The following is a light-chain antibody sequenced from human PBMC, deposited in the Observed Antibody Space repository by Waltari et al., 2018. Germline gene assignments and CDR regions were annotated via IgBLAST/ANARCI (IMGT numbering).Light chain of an antibody. Sequence: NFMLTQPHSVSESPGKTVTISCTRSSGSIASHYVQWYQQRPGSVPTAVMYEDNQRPSGVPDRFSGSIDRSSNSASLTISGLKTEDEADYYCQYYDSTNGVVFGGGTKLTVL. J-gene: IGLJ2*01. CDR2: EDN. V-gene: IGLV6-57*04. CDR1: SGSIASHY. CDR3: QYYDSTNGVV.